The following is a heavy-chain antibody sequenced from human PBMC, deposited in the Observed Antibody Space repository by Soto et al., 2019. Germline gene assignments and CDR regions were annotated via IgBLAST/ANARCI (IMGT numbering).Heavy chain of an antibody. CDR1: GASISTPGSY. CDR2: VYYTVDT. D-gene: IGHD5-12*01. CDR3: VRRKLMATFEY. Sequence: PSETLSLTCTVSGASISTPGSYWGWVLHSPGTGLQWIGFVYYTVDTCYSPSFKSRDTMSVDTSKNQLSMTLRSMTAADTALFYCVRRKLMATFEYWGQGALVTVSS. V-gene: IGHV4-39*01. J-gene: IGHJ4*02.